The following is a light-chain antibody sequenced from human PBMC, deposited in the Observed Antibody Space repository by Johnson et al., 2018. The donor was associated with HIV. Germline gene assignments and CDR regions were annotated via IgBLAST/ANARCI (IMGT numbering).Light chain of an antibody. V-gene: IGLV1-51*01. J-gene: IGLJ1*01. Sequence: QSVLTQPPSVSAAPGQKVTISCSGSSSNIGNNYVSWYQQLPGTAPKLLIYDNNKRPSGIPDRFSGSKSGTLATLGITGLQTGDEADYYCGTWDSSLSAGGYVFGTGTQVTVL. CDR1: SSNIGNNY. CDR2: DNN. CDR3: GTWDSSLSAGGYV.